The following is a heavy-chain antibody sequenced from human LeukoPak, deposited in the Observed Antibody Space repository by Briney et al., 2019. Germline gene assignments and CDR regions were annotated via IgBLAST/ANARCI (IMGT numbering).Heavy chain of an antibody. CDR1: SGFISNYY. J-gene: IGHJ4*02. CDR3: PRDSRYYDFWSGYLDY. D-gene: IGHD3-3*01. Sequence: KPSETLSLTCSVSSGFISNYYWSWIRQPAGKGLEWIGRISTSGNTNYSPSLKSRVTMSVDTSKNQFFLNLRSVTAADTAVYYCPRDSRYYDFWSGYLDYWGQGALVTVSS. CDR2: ISTSGNT. V-gene: IGHV4-4*07.